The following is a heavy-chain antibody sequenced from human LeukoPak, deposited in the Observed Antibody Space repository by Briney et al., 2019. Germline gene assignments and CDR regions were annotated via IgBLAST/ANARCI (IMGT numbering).Heavy chain of an antibody. Sequence: GGSLRLSCAASGFTFSSYGMSWVRQAPGKGLEWVAVISYDGSNKYYADSVKGRFTISRDNSKNTLYLQMNSLRAEDTAVYYCAKAKGITLDYWGQGTLVTVSS. CDR1: GFTFSSYG. V-gene: IGHV3-30*18. CDR3: AKAKGITLDY. D-gene: IGHD3-3*01. CDR2: ISYDGSNK. J-gene: IGHJ4*02.